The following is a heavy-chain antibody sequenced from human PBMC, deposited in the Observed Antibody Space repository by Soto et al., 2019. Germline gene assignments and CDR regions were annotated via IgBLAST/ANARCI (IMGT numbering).Heavy chain of an antibody. J-gene: IGHJ4*02. V-gene: IGHV4-39*02. CDR2: IYYSGST. CDR3: ARDRGPLLLYSSPLYYFDY. Sequence: SETLSLTCTVSGVSISSSSYYWGWIRQPPGKGLEWIGSIYYSGSTYYNPSLKSRVTISVDTSKNQFSLKLSSVTAADTAVYYCARDRGPLLLYSSPLYYFDYWGQGTLVTVSS. D-gene: IGHD6-13*01. CDR1: GVSISSSSYY.